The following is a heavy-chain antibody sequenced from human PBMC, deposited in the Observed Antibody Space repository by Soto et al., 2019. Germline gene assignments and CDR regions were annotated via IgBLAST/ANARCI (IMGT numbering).Heavy chain of an antibody. D-gene: IGHD2-15*01. V-gene: IGHV1-18*04. CDR2: ISPYNANT. Sequence: ASVKVSCKASGYSFTNYAISWVRQAPGQGLEWMGWISPYNANTNYAQKLQGRVTLTTDTSTSTAYMEVRSLRSDDTAVYYCARXRNAYCSGGSCYSYFDHWGQGTRVTVSS. CDR1: GYSFTNYA. J-gene: IGHJ4*02. CDR3: ARXRNAYCSGGSCYSYFDH.